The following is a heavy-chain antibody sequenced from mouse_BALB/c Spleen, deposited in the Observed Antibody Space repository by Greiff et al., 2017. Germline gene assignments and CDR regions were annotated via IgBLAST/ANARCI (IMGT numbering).Heavy chain of an antibody. D-gene: IGHD1-1*01. V-gene: IGHV5-17*02. CDR1: GFTFSSFG. CDR3: ARGDYDGMNFDY. CDR2: ISSGSSTI. J-gene: IGHJ2*01. Sequence: EVQRVESGGGLVQPGGSRKLSCAASGFTFSSFGMHWVRQAPEKGLEWVAYISSGSSTIYYADTVKGRFTISRDNPKNTLFLQMTSLRSEDTAMYYCARGDYDGMNFDYWGQGTTLTVSS.